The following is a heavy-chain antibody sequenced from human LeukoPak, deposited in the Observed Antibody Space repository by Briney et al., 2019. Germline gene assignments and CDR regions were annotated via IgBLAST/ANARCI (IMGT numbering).Heavy chain of an antibody. J-gene: IGHJ4*02. D-gene: IGHD2-2*01. CDR3: ARDPPLGSCSTISCPHLDY. Sequence: GGSLRLSCAASGFTFSSYEMNWVRQAPGKGLEWVSSISSSSSFIYYADSVKGRFTISRDNAKNSLYLQMNSLRAEDTAVYYCARDPPLGSCSTISCPHLDYWGQGTLVTVSS. CDR1: GFTFSSYE. V-gene: IGHV3-21*01. CDR2: ISSSSSFI.